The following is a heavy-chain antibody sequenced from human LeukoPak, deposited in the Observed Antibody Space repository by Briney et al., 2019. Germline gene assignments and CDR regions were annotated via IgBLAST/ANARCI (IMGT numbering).Heavy chain of an antibody. CDR3: ARDDRGYSGSQGYYFDY. J-gene: IGHJ4*02. D-gene: IGHD1-26*01. Sequence: GGSLRPSCAASGFTFRTYRMNWVRQAPGKGLERVPSISSISSYIYYADSVKGRFTISRDNAKNSLYLQMNSLRAEDTAVYYCARDDRGYSGSQGYYFDYWGQGTLVTVSS. CDR2: ISSISSYI. CDR1: GFTFRTYR. V-gene: IGHV3-21*01.